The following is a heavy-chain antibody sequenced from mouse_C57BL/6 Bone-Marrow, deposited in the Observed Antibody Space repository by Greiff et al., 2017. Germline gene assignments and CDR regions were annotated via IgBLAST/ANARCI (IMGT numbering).Heavy chain of an antibody. CDR2: INPSTGGT. CDR1: GYSFTGYY. D-gene: IGHD2-1*01. CDR3: ARFPIYYGNYWYFDV. V-gene: IGHV1-42*01. Sequence: EVQLQESGPELVKPGASVKISCKASGYSFTGYYMNWVKQSPEKSLEWIGEINPSTGGTTYNQKFKAKATLTVDKSSSTAYMQLKSLTSEDSAVYYCARFPIYYGNYWYFDVWGTGTTVTVSS. J-gene: IGHJ1*03.